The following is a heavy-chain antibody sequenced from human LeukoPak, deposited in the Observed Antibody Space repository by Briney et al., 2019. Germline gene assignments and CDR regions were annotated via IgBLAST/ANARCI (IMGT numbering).Heavy chain of an antibody. CDR3: ARDRGGSYYTFDV. CDR2: VSQTGAT. CDR1: GASINGYF. D-gene: IGHD1-26*01. J-gene: IGHJ3*01. Sequence: SQTLSLTSSVSGASINGYFWNWVRQTPERGLEWIGYVSQTGATTSNPTPKSRVSITIATSKKKISLSMTSVTAADSALYYCARDRGGSYYTFDVWGPGTIVSVS. V-gene: IGHV4-59*01.